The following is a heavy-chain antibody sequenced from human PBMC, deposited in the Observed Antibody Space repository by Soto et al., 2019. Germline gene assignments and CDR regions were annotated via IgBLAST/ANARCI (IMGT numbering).Heavy chain of an antibody. V-gene: IGHV4-4*07. CDR1: GCSISSYY. CDR2: IYTSGST. J-gene: IGHJ6*02. Sequence: SETLSLTSHVSGCSISSYYWSWIRQPAGKGLEWIGRIYTSGSTNYNPSLKSRVTMSVDTSKNQFSLKLSSVTAADTAVYYCAREAIAAAAPYGMDVWGQGTTVTVSS. CDR3: AREAIAAAAPYGMDV. D-gene: IGHD6-13*01.